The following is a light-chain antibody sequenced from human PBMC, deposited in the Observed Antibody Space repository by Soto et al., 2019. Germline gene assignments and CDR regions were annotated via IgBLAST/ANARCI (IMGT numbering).Light chain of an antibody. Sequence: QSVLTQPASVSGSPGQSITISCTGTTSDVGGYNYVSWHQQHPGKAPKLMIYDVINRPSGVSNRFSGSKSDNTASLTISGLQAEDEADYYCTSYTSSGTHVFGSGTKLTV. CDR1: TSDVGGYNY. V-gene: IGLV2-14*01. CDR3: TSYTSSGTHV. CDR2: DVI. J-gene: IGLJ1*01.